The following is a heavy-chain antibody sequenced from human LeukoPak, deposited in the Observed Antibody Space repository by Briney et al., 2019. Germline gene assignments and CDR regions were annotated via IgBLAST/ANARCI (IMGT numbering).Heavy chain of an antibody. V-gene: IGHV4-59*08. CDR2: IYYTGNT. CDR3: ARGGGNSPYYYYGMDV. J-gene: IGHJ6*02. Sequence: PSETLSLTCTVSGGSITSYYWSWIRQPPGKGLEWIGYIYYTGNTNYNPSLKSRVTISVDTSKKQFSLKLSSVTAADTAVYFCARGGGNSPYYYYGMDVWGQGTTVTVSS. CDR1: GGSITSYY. D-gene: IGHD4-23*01.